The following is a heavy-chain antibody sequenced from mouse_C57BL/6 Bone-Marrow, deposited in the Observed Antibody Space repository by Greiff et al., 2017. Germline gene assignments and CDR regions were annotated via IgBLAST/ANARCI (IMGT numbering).Heavy chain of an antibody. J-gene: IGHJ3*01. V-gene: IGHV1-59*01. D-gene: IGHD1-1*01. CDR2: IDPSDSYT. CDR1: GYTFTSYW. Sequence: QVQLQQPGAELVRPGTSVKLSCKASGYTFTSYWMHWVKQRPGQGLEWIGVIDPSDSYTNYNQKFKGKATLTVDTSSSTAYMQLSSLTSEDSAVYYCARAGVYYGSSLAWFAYWGQGTLVTVSA. CDR3: ARAGVYYGSSLAWFAY.